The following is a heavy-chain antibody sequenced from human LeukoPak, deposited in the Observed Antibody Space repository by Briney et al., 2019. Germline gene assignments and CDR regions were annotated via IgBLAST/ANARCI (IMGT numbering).Heavy chain of an antibody. D-gene: IGHD5-24*01. CDR1: GGTFSSYA. CDR2: IIPILGIA. J-gene: IGHJ4*02. CDR3: ARDTHGWLQSDY. Sequence: GASVKVSCKASGGTFSSYAISWVRQAPGQGLEWMGRIIPILGIANYAQKFQGRVTIIADKSTSTAYMELSSLRSEDTAVYYCARDTHGWLQSDYWGQGTLVTVSS. V-gene: IGHV1-69*04.